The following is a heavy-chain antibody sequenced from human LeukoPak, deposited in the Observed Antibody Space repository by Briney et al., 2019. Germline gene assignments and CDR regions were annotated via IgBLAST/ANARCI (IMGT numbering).Heavy chain of an antibody. D-gene: IGHD4/OR15-4a*01. J-gene: IGHJ4*02. V-gene: IGHV4-4*07. CDR1: GGSISNYY. CDR3: ARHAAFADYQSHLTHFDY. CDR2: IYSGGSGST. Sequence: SETLSLTCTVSGGSISNYYWTWIRQPAGKGLEWIGRIYSGGSGSTNYNPSLKSRVSLSVDTSKNQFSLILTSVTAADTALYYCARHAAFADYQSHLTHFDYWGQGTLVTVSS.